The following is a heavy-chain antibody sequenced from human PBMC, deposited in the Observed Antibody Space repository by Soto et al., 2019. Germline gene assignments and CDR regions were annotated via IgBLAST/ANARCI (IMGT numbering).Heavy chain of an antibody. J-gene: IGHJ6*02. V-gene: IGHV6-1*01. CDR2: TYYRSKWYN. D-gene: IGHD6-19*01. Sequence: SQTLSLTCAISGDSVSSNSAAWNWIRQSPSRGLEWLGRTYYRSKWYNDYAVSVKSRITINPDTSKNQFSLQLNSVTPEDTAVYYCARGTGSGWYYYSYGMDVWGQGTTVTVSS. CDR3: ARGTGSGWYYYSYGMDV. CDR1: GDSVSSNSAA.